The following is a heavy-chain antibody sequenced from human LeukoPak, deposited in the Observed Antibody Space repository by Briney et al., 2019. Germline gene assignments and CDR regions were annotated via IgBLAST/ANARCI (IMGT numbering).Heavy chain of an antibody. V-gene: IGHV4-59*12. J-gene: IGHJ6*02. Sequence: SETLSLTCTVSGDSISSYYWSWIRQPPGKGLEWIGCIYYSGSTNYNPSLKSRVTISVDTSKNQFSLKLSSVTASDTAVYYCARDSQSYYYPMDVWGQGTTVTVSS. CDR3: ARDSQSYYYPMDV. CDR1: GDSISSYY. CDR2: IYYSGST.